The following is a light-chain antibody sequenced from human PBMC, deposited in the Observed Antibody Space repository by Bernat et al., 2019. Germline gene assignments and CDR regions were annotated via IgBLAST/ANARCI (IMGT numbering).Light chain of an antibody. CDR3: CSYAGSFSWV. Sequence: QSALTQPRSVSGSPGQSVTISCTGTSSDVGSYNYVSWYQQYPGKAPSVMVYDVTKRTSGVPDRFNTASLTISGLQAEDEADYYCCSYAGSFSWVVGGGTKMTV. J-gene: IGLJ3*02. CDR1: SSDVGSYNY. CDR2: DVT. V-gene: IGLV2-11*01.